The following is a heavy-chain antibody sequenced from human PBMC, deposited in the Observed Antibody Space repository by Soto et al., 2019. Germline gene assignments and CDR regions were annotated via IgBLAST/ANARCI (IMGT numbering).Heavy chain of an antibody. Sequence: GGSLRLSCAASGFTFSSYEMNWVRQAPGKGLEWVSYISSSGSTIYYADSVKGRFTISRDNAKNSLYLQINSLRAEDTAVYYCARGSGYSHYDAFDIWGQGTMVTVSS. CDR1: GFTFSSYE. CDR2: ISSSGSTI. D-gene: IGHD5-18*01. V-gene: IGHV3-48*03. CDR3: ARGSGYSHYDAFDI. J-gene: IGHJ3*02.